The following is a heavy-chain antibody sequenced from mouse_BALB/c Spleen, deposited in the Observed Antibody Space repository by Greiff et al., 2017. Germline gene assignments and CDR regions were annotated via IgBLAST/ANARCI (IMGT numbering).Heavy chain of an antibody. CDR3: ARQVRRGGIDY. V-gene: IGHV5-6*01. J-gene: IGHJ2*01. CDR2: ISSGGSYT. Sequence: DVQLVESGGDLVKPGGSLKLSCAASGFTFSSYGMSWVRQTPDKSLEWVATISSGGSYTYYPDSVKGRFTISRDNTKNTLYLQMSSVKSEDTDMYSCARQVRRGGIDYWGQGTTLTVSA. CDR1: GFTFSSYG. D-gene: IGHD2-14*01.